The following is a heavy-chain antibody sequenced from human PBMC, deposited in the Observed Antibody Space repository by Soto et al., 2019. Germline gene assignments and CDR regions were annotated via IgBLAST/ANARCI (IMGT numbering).Heavy chain of an antibody. Sequence: PSQTLSLTCAISGDSVSSRSAAGDCSIRSPSRVLEWLGRIYYRSKWYNDYAVSVESRITIIPDTSKNHFSLQLNSVTPEDTALYYCTRNEWVQLINWFDPWGQGTLVTVSS. V-gene: IGHV6-1*01. CDR1: GDSVSSRSAA. CDR3: TRNEWVQLINWFDP. D-gene: IGHD1-26*01. CDR2: IYYRSKWYN. J-gene: IGHJ5*02.